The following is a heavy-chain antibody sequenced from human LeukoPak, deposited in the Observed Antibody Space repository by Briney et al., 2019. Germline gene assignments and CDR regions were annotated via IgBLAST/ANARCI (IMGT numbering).Heavy chain of an antibody. CDR1: GFTVSSNY. D-gene: IGHD5-12*01. J-gene: IGHJ4*02. CDR2: IYSGGST. CDR3: ARGQGEWLRFDTRRRPRRHFDY. V-gene: IGHV3-66*01. Sequence: PGGSLRLSCAASGFTVSSNYMSWVRQAPGKGLEWVSVIYSGGSTYYADSVKGRFTISRDNSKNTLYLQMNSLRAEDTAVYYCARGQGEWLRFDTRRRPRRHFDYWGQGTLVTVSS.